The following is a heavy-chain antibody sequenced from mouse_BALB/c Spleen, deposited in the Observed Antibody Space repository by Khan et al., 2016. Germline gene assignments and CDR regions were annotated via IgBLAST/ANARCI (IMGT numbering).Heavy chain of an antibody. V-gene: IGHV9-4*02. CDR3: ARSRYRTGGDF. J-gene: IGHJ2*01. CDR1: GYTFTTAG. D-gene: IGHD2-14*01. CDR2: INTHSGVP. Sequence: LVESGPELKKPGETVRISCKASGYTFTTAGLQWVQKMPGKGLKWIGWINTHSGVPKYAEDFKGRFAFSLETSANTAYLQISNLKNEDTATXFCARSRYRTGGDFWGQGTTLTVSS.